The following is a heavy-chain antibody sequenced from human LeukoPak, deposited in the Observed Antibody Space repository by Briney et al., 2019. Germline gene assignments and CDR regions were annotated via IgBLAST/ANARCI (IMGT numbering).Heavy chain of an antibody. D-gene: IGHD5-18*01. CDR2: IRSKANSYAT. J-gene: IGHJ4*02. Sequence: GGSLRLSCAASGFTFSGSAMHWVRQASGKGLEWVGRIRSKANSYATAYAASVKGRFTISRDDSKNTAYLQMNSLKTEDTAVYYCTRSLGYSYGYVYFDYWGQGTLVTVSS. V-gene: IGHV3-73*01. CDR1: GFTFSGSA. CDR3: TRSLGYSYGYVYFDY.